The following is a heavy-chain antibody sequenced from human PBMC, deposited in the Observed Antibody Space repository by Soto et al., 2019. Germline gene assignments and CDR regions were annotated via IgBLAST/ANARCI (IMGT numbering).Heavy chain of an antibody. CDR2: ISGSGGST. CDR1: GFTFSNYA. Sequence: EVQLLESGGGLVQPGGSLRLSCAASGFTFSNYAVTWVRQAPGKGLEWVSTISGSGGSTYYADSVKGRFTISRDNSKNTLDLQMNSQRAEDTAVYYCAKDQGSSWYEIDYWGQGTLVTVSS. CDR3: AKDQGSSWYEIDY. D-gene: IGHD6-13*01. V-gene: IGHV3-23*01. J-gene: IGHJ4*02.